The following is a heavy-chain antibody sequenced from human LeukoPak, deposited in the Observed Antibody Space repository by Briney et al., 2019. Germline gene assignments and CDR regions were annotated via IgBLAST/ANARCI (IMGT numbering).Heavy chain of an antibody. D-gene: IGHD4-23*01. CDR1: GFTFSGYD. Sequence: GGSLRLSCAASGFTFSGYDFHWLRQAAGKGLEWVSGIGIPGDTYYPDSVKGRFTISRENAKNSLYLQMNSLRAEDTAVYYCATTGGNYWGQGTLVTVSS. CDR2: IGIPGDT. J-gene: IGHJ4*02. CDR3: ATTGGNY. V-gene: IGHV3-13*01.